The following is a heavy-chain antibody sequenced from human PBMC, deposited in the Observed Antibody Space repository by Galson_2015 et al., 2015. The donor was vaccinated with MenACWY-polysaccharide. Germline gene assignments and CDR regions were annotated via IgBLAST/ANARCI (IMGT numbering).Heavy chain of an antibody. CDR2: ISWNSDNI. CDR1: GFTFDEYA. CDR3: AKGAQRGYDHYFDH. D-gene: IGHD5-12*01. Sequence: SLRLSCAASGFTFDEYAMHWVRQAPGKGLEWVSGISWNSDNIGYANSVRGRFTISRDYAKNSLDPEMNSLRVEDTAFYYCAKGAQRGYDHYFDHWGQGILVTVSS. J-gene: IGHJ4*02. V-gene: IGHV3-9*01.